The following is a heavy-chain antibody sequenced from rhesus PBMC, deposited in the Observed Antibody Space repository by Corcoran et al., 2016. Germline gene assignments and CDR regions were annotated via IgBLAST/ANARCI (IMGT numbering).Heavy chain of an antibody. CDR3: ARNRAVADAFDF. CDR2: IYWDDDK. V-gene: IGHV2-174*01. J-gene: IGHJ3*01. D-gene: IGHD6-37*01. Sequence: QVTLKESGPALVKPTQTLTLTCTFSGFSLSTSGMGVGWIRQPPETALEWLALIYWDDDKYYSTSLKSRLTISKDTSKNQVVLTMTNMDPVDTATYYCARNRAVADAFDFWGQGRRVTVSS. CDR1: GFSLSTSGMG.